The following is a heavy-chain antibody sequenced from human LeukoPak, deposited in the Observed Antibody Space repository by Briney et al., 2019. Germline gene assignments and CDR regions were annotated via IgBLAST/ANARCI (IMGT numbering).Heavy chain of an antibody. CDR3: ARDLGYYDSSGYYTYYYYGMDV. Sequence: VASVKVSCKALGYTFTDHYFHWLRQAPGQGIEWMGWIHPGRGDTNIAQKLQGRVTMTTDTSTSTAYMELRSLRSDDTAVYYCARDLGYYDSSGYYTYYYYGMDVWGQGTTVTVSS. CDR1: GYTFTDHY. J-gene: IGHJ6*02. D-gene: IGHD3-22*01. CDR2: IHPGRGDT. V-gene: IGHV1-18*04.